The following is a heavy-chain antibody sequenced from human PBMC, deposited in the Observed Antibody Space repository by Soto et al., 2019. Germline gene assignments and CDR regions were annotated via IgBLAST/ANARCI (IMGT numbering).Heavy chain of an antibody. V-gene: IGHV1-69*01. D-gene: IGHD4-17*01. J-gene: IGHJ6*02. CDR3: ARGDYPRSYYYYYGMDV. Sequence: QVQLVQSGAEVKKPGSSVKVSCKASGGTFSSYAISWVRQAPGQELEWMGGLIPIYGTANYAQKFHGRVTITADESTSTAYMELRSLRSEDTAVYYCARGDYPRSYYYYYGMDVWGQGTTVTVSS. CDR1: GGTFSSYA. CDR2: LIPIYGTA.